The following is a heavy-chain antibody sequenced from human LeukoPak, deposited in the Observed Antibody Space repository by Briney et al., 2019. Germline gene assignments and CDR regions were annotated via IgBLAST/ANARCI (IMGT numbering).Heavy chain of an antibody. CDR3: ARGFCSSISCYQGPFDF. Sequence: GGSLRLSCAASGFTSSSAWMTWVRQAPGKGLEWVGHIKNKTKGETTEYAAPVKGRFIISRGDSKNTLYLQMNSLRTEDTAVYYCARGFCSSISCYQGPFDFWGQGTLVTVSS. D-gene: IGHD2-2*01. V-gene: IGHV3-15*01. CDR2: IKNKTKGETT. J-gene: IGHJ4*02. CDR1: GFTSSSAW.